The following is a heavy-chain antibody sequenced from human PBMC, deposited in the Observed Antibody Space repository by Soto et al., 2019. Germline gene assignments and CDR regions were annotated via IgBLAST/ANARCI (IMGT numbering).Heavy chain of an antibody. J-gene: IGHJ5*02. CDR2: ITPIFGAA. V-gene: IGHV1-69*12. CDR1: GGTFSSYA. D-gene: IGHD6-6*01. Sequence: QVQLVQSGAEVKKPGSSVKVSCKASGGTFSSYAIRWVRQAPGQGLEWMGGITPIFGAADYAQKFQGRVTITADESTRTADMELSSLRSEDPAVYYCARHGIAARPIAWFDPWGQGTLLTVSS. CDR3: ARHGIAARPIAWFDP.